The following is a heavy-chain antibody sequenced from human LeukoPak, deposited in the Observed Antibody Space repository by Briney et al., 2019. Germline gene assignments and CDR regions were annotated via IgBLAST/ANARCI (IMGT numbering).Heavy chain of an antibody. D-gene: IGHD6-19*01. J-gene: IGHJ4*02. Sequence: PGGSLRLSCAASGFTFSSYAMSWVRQAPGKGLEWVSVIYSGGSTYYADSVKGRFTISRDNSKNTLYLQMNSLRAEDTAVYYCARGPGYSSGWYGSEGDYWGQGTLVTVSS. CDR2: IYSGGST. CDR3: ARGPGYSSGWYGSEGDY. V-gene: IGHV3-53*01. CDR1: GFTFSSYA.